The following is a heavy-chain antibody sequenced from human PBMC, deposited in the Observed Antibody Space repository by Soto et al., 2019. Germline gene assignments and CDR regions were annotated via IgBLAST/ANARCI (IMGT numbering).Heavy chain of an antibody. CDR3: ARGGGYYYDSSGYYDY. CDR1: GFTVSSNY. J-gene: IGHJ4*02. CDR2: IYSGGST. Sequence: EVQRGESGGGLIQPGGSLRLSCAASGFTVSSNYMSWVRQAPGKGLEWVSVIYSGGSTYYADSVKGRFTISRDNSTTKLYLQMNSLRAEDTAVYYCARGGGYYYDSSGYYDYWGQGTLVTVSS. D-gene: IGHD3-22*01. V-gene: IGHV3-53*01.